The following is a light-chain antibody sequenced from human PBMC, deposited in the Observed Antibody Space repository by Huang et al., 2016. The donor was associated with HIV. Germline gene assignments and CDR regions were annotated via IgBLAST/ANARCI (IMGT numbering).Light chain of an antibody. CDR1: QVFGNR. CDR2: GAS. V-gene: IGKV1-27*01. J-gene: IGKJ1*01. Sequence: DIQMTQSPSSLSASVGDRLTVICRTSQVFGNRLAWYQQRPREVPKLLIYGASTLQPGVPSLFNGSGSGTDFRLTISDLRPEDAATYFCQKYNSAPRTFGQGTRVEIK. CDR3: QKYNSAPRT.